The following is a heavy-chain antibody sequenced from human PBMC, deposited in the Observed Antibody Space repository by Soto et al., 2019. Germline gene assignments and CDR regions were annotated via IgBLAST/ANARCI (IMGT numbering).Heavy chain of an antibody. CDR3: TRAHIFCRGSYLVYVYSPLAV. CDR2: ISGSDGST. Sequence: PGGSLRLSCAASGFIFNSYALSWVRQAPGRGPEWVSVISGSDGSTSYADSVKGRFTISRDNSRNTLYLQMNSLRPEDTAVYYFTRAHIFCRGSYLVYVYSPLAVWGQGTSAPVS. J-gene: IGHJ6*02. V-gene: IGHV3-23*01. D-gene: IGHD1-26*01. CDR1: GFIFNSYA.